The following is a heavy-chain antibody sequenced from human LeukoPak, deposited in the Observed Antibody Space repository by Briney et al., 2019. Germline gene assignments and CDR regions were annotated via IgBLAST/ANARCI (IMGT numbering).Heavy chain of an antibody. V-gene: IGHV3-23*01. CDR3: ARVGLNTPVDY. J-gene: IGHJ4*02. CDR1: GFTFSNYA. Sequence: GGSLRLSCAASGFTFSNYAMNWVRQAPGKGLEWVSAISGGGGTTYYADSVRGRFTISRDNSKNTLYLQMNSLGAEDTAVYYCARVGLNTPVDYWGQGTLVTVSS. CDR2: ISGGGGTT. D-gene: IGHD3-16*01.